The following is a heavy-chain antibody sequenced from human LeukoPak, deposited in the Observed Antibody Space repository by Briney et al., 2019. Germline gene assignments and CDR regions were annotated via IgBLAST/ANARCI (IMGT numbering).Heavy chain of an antibody. CDR1: GGTFSSYA. CDR3: ASLGYCSSTSCYEHY. V-gene: IGHV1-69*13. Sequence: SVKVSCKASGGTFSSYAISWVRQAPGQGLEWMGGIIPIFGTANYAQKFQGRVTITADESTSTAYMELSSLRSEDTAVYYCASLGYCSSTSCYEHYWGQGTLVTASS. CDR2: IIPIFGTA. D-gene: IGHD2-2*01. J-gene: IGHJ4*02.